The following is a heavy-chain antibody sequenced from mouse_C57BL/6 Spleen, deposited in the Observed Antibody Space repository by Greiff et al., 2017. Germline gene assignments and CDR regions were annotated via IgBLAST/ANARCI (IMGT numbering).Heavy chain of an antibody. Sequence: VQLQQPGAELVKPGASVKLSCKASGYTFTSYWMHWVKQRPGQGLEWIGMIHPNSGSTNYNEKFKSKATLTVDKSSSTAYMQLSSLTSEDSAVYYCATSYGYYAMDYWGQGTSVTVSS. V-gene: IGHV1-64*01. CDR2: IHPNSGST. J-gene: IGHJ4*01. CDR3: ATSYGYYAMDY. CDR1: GYTFTSYW. D-gene: IGHD1-1*02.